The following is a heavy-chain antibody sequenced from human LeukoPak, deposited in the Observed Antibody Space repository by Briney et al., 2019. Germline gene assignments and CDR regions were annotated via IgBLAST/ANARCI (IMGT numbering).Heavy chain of an antibody. D-gene: IGHD6-13*01. J-gene: IGHJ6*02. V-gene: IGHV3-53*01. CDR2: IYSGGST. CDR1: GFTVSSNY. Sequence: PGGSLRLSCAASGFTVSSNYMSWVRQAPGKGLEWVAVIYSGGSTYYADSAKSRFTISRDNTKTTLYLQMNSLRAEDTAVYYCARESPIAAAMDVWGQGTTVTVSS. CDR3: ARESPIAAAMDV.